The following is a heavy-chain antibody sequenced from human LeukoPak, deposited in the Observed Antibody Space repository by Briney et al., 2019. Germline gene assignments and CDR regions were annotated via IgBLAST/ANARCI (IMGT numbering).Heavy chain of an antibody. CDR3: ARDGEIAAAGTGFDY. D-gene: IGHD6-13*01. CDR1: GYTFTSYD. V-gene: IGHV1-8*03. Sequence: GASVKVSCKASGYTFTSYDINWVRQAPGQGLEWMGWMNPNSGNTGYAQKFQGRVTITRNTSISTAYMELSSLRSEDTAVYYCARDGEIAAAGTGFDYWGQGTLVTVSS. CDR2: MNPNSGNT. J-gene: IGHJ4*02.